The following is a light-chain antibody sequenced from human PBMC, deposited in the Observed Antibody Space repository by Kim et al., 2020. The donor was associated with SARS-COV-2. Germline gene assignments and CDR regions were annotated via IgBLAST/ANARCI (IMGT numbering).Light chain of an antibody. CDR2: GKN. J-gene: IGLJ2*01. CDR1: SFRSNY. V-gene: IGLV3-19*01. Sequence: GQTVRITCKGDSFRSNYASWYQQKPGQAPVLVIYGKNNRPSGIPDRFSGSSSGNTASLTITGAQAEDEADYYCNSRDSSGNHLVVFGGGTQLTVL. CDR3: NSRDSSGNHLVV.